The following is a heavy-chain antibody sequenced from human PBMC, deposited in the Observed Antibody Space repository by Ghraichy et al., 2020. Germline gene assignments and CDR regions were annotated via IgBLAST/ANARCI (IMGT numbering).Heavy chain of an antibody. Sequence: GESLNISCAASGFTFSSYDLTWVRQAPGKGLELVSSISSRGSTSYTDSVKGRFTFSRDNAKNLVHLQMNSLKDEDTAMYYCARGYGSGRSYGWGQGTLVTVSS. V-gene: IGHV3-69-1*01. CDR3: ARGYGSGRSYG. CDR2: ISSRGST. CDR1: GFTFSSYD. J-gene: IGHJ4*02. D-gene: IGHD3-10*01.